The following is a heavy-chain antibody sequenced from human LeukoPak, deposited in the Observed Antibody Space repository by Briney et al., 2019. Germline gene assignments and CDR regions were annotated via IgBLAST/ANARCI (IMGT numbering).Heavy chain of an antibody. J-gene: IGHJ6*03. V-gene: IGHV1-46*01. CDR3: ARVMGYCSSTSCYTAPYYYYYYMDV. CDR2: INPSGGST. D-gene: IGHD2-2*02. Sequence: ASVKVSCKASGYTFTSYYMHWVRQAPGQGLEWMGIINPSGGSTSYAQKFQGRVTMTRDTSTSTVYMELSSLRSEDTAVYYCARVMGYCSSTSCYTAPYYYYYYMDVWGKGTTVTVSS. CDR1: GYTFTSYY.